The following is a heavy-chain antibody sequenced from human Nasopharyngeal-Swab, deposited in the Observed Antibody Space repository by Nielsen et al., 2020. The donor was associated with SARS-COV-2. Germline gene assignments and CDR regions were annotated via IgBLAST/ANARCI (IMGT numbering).Heavy chain of an antibody. CDR2: TEIGGTT. V-gene: IGHV3-53*01. Sequence: GESLKISCVVSGLTVSSTYMSWVRQAPGKGLDWVSVTEIGGTTYYADSVRGRFTISRDNSKNALYLQMNSLRVEDTAIYYCVKSNFLDYWGQGAQVTVSS. CDR1: GLTVSSTY. CDR3: VKSNFLDY. D-gene: IGHD3-3*01. J-gene: IGHJ4*02.